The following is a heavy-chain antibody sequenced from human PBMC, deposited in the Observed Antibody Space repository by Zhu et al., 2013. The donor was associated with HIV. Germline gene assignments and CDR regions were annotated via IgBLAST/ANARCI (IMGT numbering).Heavy chain of an antibody. V-gene: IGHV4-34*01. J-gene: IGHJ5*02. CDR2: INHSGST. CDR3: ARASTVTTWRLGWFDP. D-gene: IGHD4-17*01. CDR1: GGSFSGYY. Sequence: QVQLQQWGAGLLKPSETLSLTCAVYGGSFSGYYWGWIRQPPGKGLEWIGEINHSGSTNYNPSLKSRVTISVDTSKNQFSLKLSSVTAADTAVYYCARASTVTTWRLGWFDPWGQGTLVTGLL.